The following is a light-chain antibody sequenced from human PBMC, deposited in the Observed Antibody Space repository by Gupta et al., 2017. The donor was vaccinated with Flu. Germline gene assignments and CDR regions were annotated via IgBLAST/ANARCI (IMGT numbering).Light chain of an antibody. CDR3: QGWEIVIDHP. CDR2: DDR. J-gene: IGLJ1*01. Sequence: GETAKTTGGGNKSGNKNVHWYRQKPGQARVLVIYDDRDRPAGRPERFSGSNSGSTATLTIHRCEVREGGDYYGQGWEIVIDHPFGPGTKVTVL. CDR1: KSGNKN. V-gene: IGLV3-21*01.